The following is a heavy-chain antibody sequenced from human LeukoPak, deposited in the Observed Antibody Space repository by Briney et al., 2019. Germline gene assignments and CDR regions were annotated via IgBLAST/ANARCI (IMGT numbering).Heavy chain of an antibody. Sequence: PGGSLRLSCAASGFAFSSYWMSWVRQAPGKGLEWVANIKQDGSEKYYVDSVKGRFTISRDNAKNSLYLQMNSLRAEDTAVYYCARDPRWGGYYREAAFDIWGQGTMVTVSS. V-gene: IGHV3-7*01. J-gene: IGHJ3*02. CDR2: IKQDGSEK. D-gene: IGHD3-3*01. CDR1: GFAFSSYW. CDR3: ARDPRWGGYYREAAFDI.